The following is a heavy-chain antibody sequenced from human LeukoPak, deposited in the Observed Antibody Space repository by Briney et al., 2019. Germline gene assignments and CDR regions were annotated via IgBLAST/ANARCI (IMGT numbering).Heavy chain of an antibody. CDR1: GGSMTSYY. CDR2: IYYSGGT. D-gene: IGHD2-2*01. CDR3: ARHARSTFSTSWYDS. J-gene: IGHJ5*01. Sequence: PSETLSLTCPVSGGSMTSYYWSWIRQPPGKGLEWIAYIYYSGGTNYNPSLKSRVTISVNTSKNQFSLKLSSVTAADTAVYYCARHARSTFSTSWYDSWGQGTLVTVYS. V-gene: IGHV4-59*08.